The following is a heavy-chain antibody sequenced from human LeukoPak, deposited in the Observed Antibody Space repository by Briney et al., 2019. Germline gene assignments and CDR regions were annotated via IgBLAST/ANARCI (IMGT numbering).Heavy chain of an antibody. CDR1: GGTFSAKT. CDR3: ARSGRRLLSPYYFDY. V-gene: IGHV1-69*13. Sequence: SVKVSCKASGGTFSAKTISWVRQAPGQGLEWMGGIHPIFGTTNYAQKFQGRVTITADESTNTAYMELSSLRSEDTAVYYCARSGRRLLSPYYFDYWGQGILVTVSS. D-gene: IGHD2-2*01. J-gene: IGHJ4*02. CDR2: IHPIFGTT.